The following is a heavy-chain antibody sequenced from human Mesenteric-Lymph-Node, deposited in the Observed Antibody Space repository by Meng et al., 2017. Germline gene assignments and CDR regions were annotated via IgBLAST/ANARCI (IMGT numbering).Heavy chain of an antibody. D-gene: IGHD6-13*01. CDR1: GFSFDDYG. CDR2: INWNSAAI. Sequence: MPLVEAGVGLVQPGRSLRLSCTASGFSFDDYGMHWVRQVPGKGLEWVSSINWNSAAIGYADSVKGRFTISRDNAKNSLYLQMNSLRAEDTAVYYCARVREQQLVLNYFDYWGQGTLVTVSS. CDR3: ARVREQQLVLNYFDY. J-gene: IGHJ4*02. V-gene: IGHV3-9*01.